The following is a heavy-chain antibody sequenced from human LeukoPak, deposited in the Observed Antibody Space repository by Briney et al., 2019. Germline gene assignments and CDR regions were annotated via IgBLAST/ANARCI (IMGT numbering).Heavy chain of an antibody. CDR1: GLTITTYA. Sequence: GGSLRLSCAASGLTITTYAVNWVRQPPGKGVEWVVGIGEGGNEYYADSVEGRFIISSDSYQTLVHLHMNSPTVEDTGLYYCARAQPALDYWGQGTLVTVSS. CDR3: ARAQPALDY. D-gene: IGHD2-2*01. J-gene: IGHJ4*02. V-gene: IGHV3-23*01. CDR2: GIGEGGNE.